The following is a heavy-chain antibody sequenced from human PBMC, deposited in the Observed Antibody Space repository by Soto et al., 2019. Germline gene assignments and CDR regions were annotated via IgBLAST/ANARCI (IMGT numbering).Heavy chain of an antibody. J-gene: IGHJ3*02. CDR2: IYHSGRT. Sequence: QVQLQESGPGLVKPSETLSLTCSVSGGSISFYNWNWIRQSPGKGLEWIGYIYHSGRTNYNPSLKSRVTIAVGTYKIQFALQLSSVTAADTAVYYCAKGDSTTHGDSFDIWGQGTMVTVSP. CDR3: AKGDSTTHGDSFDI. D-gene: IGHD6-13*01. CDR1: GGSISFYN. V-gene: IGHV4-59*01.